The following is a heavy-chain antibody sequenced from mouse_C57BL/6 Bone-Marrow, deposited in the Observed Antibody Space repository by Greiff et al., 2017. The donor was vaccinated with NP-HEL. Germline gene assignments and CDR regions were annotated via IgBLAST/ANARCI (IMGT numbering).Heavy chain of an antibody. CDR3: ARDYYGSSFDV. J-gene: IGHJ1*03. D-gene: IGHD1-1*01. V-gene: IGHV1-82*01. CDR2: IYPGDGDT. Sequence: QVQLQQSGPELVKPGASVKISCKASGYAFSSSWMNWVKQRPGKGLEWIGRIYPGDGDTNYNGKFKGKATLTADKSSSTAYMQLSSLTSEDSAVDFCARDYYGSSFDVWGTGTTVTVSS. CDR1: GYAFSSSW.